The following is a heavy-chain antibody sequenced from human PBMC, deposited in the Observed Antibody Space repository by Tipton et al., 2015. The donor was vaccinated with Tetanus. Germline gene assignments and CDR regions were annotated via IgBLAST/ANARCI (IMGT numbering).Heavy chain of an antibody. J-gene: IGHJ5*02. CDR1: GGSISSSPYF. D-gene: IGHD3-16*01. CDR3: ARDQGGGRAVRLNWFDP. CDR2: IYYSGGT. Sequence: TLSLTCTVSGGSISSSPYFWNWIRQQPGKGPEWIGYIYYSGGTFYNPSLSGRVTISVDTSKNQFSLKMNSVTAADTAVYYCARDQGGGRAVRLNWFDPWGPGTLVTVSS. V-gene: IGHV4-31*03.